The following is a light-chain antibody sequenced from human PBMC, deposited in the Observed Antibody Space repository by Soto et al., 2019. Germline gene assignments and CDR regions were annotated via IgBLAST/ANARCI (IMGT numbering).Light chain of an antibody. CDR3: CSYEGSYIFV. J-gene: IGLJ1*01. V-gene: IGLV2-11*01. CDR1: SSDVGGYNY. Sequence: QSALTQPRSVSGSPGQSVTISCTGTSSDVGGYNYVSWYQQHPGKAPKLMIYDVSQRPSGVPDRFSGSKSGNTASLTISGLQAEDEDYYYCCSYEGSYIFVFGTGTKVTVL. CDR2: DVS.